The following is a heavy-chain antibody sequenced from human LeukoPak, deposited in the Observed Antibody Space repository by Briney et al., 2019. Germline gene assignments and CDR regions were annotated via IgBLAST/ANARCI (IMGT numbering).Heavy chain of an antibody. CDR2: IYYSGST. V-gene: IGHV4-59*08. Sequence: PSETLSLTCTVSGGSISSYYWSWIRQPPGKGLEWIGYIYYSGSTNYNPSLKSRVTISVDTSKNQFSLKLGSVTAADTAVYYCARHAQRLAHIDYWGQGTLVTVSS. CDR3: ARHAQRLAHIDY. D-gene: IGHD6-19*01. CDR1: GGSISSYY. J-gene: IGHJ4*02.